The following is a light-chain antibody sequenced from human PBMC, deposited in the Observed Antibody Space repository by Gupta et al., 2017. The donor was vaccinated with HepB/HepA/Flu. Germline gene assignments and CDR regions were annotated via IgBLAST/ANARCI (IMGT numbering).Light chain of an antibody. J-gene: IGKJ1*01. V-gene: IGKV3-20*01. CDR2: GAS. CDR3: HQYGSSPET. CDR1: QSVSSSY. Sequence: DIVLTQSPGTRSLSLGERPTLSCRASQSVSSSYLAWYQQKPGQAPRLLIYGASSRATGIPDRFSGSGSGTDFTLTISRLEPEDFAVYYCHQYGSSPETFGQGTKVEIK.